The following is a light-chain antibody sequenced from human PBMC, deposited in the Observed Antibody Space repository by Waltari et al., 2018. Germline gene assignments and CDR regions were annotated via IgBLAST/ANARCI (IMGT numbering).Light chain of an antibody. CDR2: EVS. CDR1: QSLLHSDGRTY. Sequence: DVVMTQTPLSLSVTPGQPASISCKSSQSLLHSDGRTYLSWYVQKPGQPPQVLIYEVSSRVAGVPGRFSGTGSGTDFTLKISQVEAEDVGVYYCMQNIQMHTFGPGTKLEIK. V-gene: IGKV2D-29*01. J-gene: IGKJ2*01. CDR3: MQNIQMHT.